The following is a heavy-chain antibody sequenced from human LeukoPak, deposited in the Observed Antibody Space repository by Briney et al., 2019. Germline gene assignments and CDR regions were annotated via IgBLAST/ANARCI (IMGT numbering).Heavy chain of an antibody. CDR1: GGSISSSSYY. V-gene: IGHV4-39*01. Sequence: SETLSLTCTVSGGSISSSSYYWGWIPQPPGKGLEWIGSIYYSGSTYYNPSLKSRVTISVDTSKNQFSLKLSSVTAADTAVYYCARIPPYYYGSGSYPFDYWGQGTLVTVSS. CDR2: IYYSGST. D-gene: IGHD3-10*01. CDR3: ARIPPYYYGSGSYPFDY. J-gene: IGHJ4*02.